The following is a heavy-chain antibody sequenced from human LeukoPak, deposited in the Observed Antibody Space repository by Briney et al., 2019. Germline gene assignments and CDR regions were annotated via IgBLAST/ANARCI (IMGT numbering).Heavy chain of an antibody. Sequence: GGSLRLSCAASEFTFSSYAMSWVRQAPGKGLEWVSTISGSGSNTYYADSVKGRFTISRDNSKNTLYLQMNSLRAEDTAVYYCASILLWFVYDYWGQGTLVTVSS. CDR3: ASILLWFVYDY. CDR1: EFTFSSYA. CDR2: ISGSGSNT. J-gene: IGHJ4*02. V-gene: IGHV3-23*01. D-gene: IGHD3-10*01.